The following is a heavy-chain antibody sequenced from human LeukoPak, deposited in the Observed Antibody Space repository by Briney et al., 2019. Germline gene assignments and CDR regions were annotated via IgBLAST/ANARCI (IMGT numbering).Heavy chain of an antibody. Sequence: GGSLRLSCAASGFTFSSYWMSWVRQAPGKGLEWVANIKQDGSEKYYVDSMKGRFTISRDNAKKSVYLQMNSLRDEDTAVYYCARDSYGSYYYMDVWGKGTTVTVSS. J-gene: IGHJ6*03. CDR3: ARDSYGSYYYMDV. V-gene: IGHV3-7*01. CDR1: GFTFSSYW. D-gene: IGHD5-18*01. CDR2: IKQDGSEK.